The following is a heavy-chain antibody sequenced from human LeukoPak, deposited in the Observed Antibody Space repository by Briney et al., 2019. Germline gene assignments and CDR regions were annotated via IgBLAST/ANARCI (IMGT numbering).Heavy chain of an antibody. V-gene: IGHV4-34*01. D-gene: IGHD2-2*02. Sequence: PSETLSLTCAVYGGSFSGYYWSWIRQPPGKGLEWIGEINHSGSTNYNPSLKSRVTISVDTSKNQFSLKLSSVTAADTAVYYCARLRRGYCSSTSCYSVGDYYYYMDVWGKGTTVTISS. J-gene: IGHJ6*03. CDR2: INHSGST. CDR3: ARLRRGYCSSTSCYSVGDYYYYMDV. CDR1: GGSFSGYY.